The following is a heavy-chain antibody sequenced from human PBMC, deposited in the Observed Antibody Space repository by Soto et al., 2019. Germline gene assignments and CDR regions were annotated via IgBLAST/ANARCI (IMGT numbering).Heavy chain of an antibody. V-gene: IGHV3-23*01. CDR1: EFTFSSYA. D-gene: IGHD3-22*01. CDR3: AKDRGVVVVVTTGGAFDL. Sequence: EVQLLESGGGLVHPGGSLRLSCEVSEFTFSSYAMSWVRQAPGKGLEWVSTISGSGVSTYYGDSVKGRFTISRDNSKNTLSLQMNSLRVEDTAMYYCAKDRGVVVVVTTGGAFDLWGQGTMVTVSS. CDR2: ISGSGVST. J-gene: IGHJ3*01.